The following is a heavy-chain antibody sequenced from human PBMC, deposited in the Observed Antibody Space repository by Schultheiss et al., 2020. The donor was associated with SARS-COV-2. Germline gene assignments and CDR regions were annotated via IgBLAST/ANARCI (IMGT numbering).Heavy chain of an antibody. CDR1: GGSISSGGYY. Sequence: SETLSLTCTVSGGSISSGGYYWSWIRQPPGKGLEWIGYIYYSGSTYYNPSLKSRVTISVDTSKNQFSLKLSSVTAADTAVYYCARETLMTTVTYGVGGFDYWGRETLVTVPS. CDR3: ARETLMTTVTYGVGGFDY. V-gene: IGHV4-31*03. CDR2: IYYSGST. J-gene: IGHJ4*02. D-gene: IGHD4-17*01.